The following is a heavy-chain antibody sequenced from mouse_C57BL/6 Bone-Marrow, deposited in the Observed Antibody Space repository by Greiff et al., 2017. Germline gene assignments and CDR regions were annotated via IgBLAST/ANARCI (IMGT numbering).Heavy chain of an antibody. CDR1: GYTFTDYY. Sequence: QVQLQQSGAELVRPGASVKLSCKASGYTFTDYYINWVKQRPGQGLEWIARIYPGSGNTYYNEKFKGKATLTAEKSSSTAYMQLSSLTSEDSAVYFCARRKEIYYYGSSSYFDYWGQGTTLTVSS. J-gene: IGHJ2*01. CDR2: IYPGSGNT. CDR3: ARRKEIYYYGSSSYFDY. D-gene: IGHD1-1*01. V-gene: IGHV1-76*01.